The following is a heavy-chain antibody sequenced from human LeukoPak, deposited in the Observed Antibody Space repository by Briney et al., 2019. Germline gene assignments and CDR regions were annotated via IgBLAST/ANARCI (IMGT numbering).Heavy chain of an antibody. Sequence: GGSLRLSCAASGFTFNNCAMGWVRRSPGKGLEWVSRITACGSTTFYRDSVKGRFTLYRDNSKNTLYLQMNRLRAGDTAVYYCAKYSAAWYGGDYWGQGALVTVSS. J-gene: IGHJ4*02. V-gene: IGHV3-23*01. CDR3: AKYSAAWYGGDY. CDR1: GFTFNNCA. D-gene: IGHD1-26*01. CDR2: ITACGSTT.